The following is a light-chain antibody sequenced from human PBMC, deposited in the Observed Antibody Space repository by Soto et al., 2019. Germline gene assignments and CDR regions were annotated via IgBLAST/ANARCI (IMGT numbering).Light chain of an antibody. V-gene: IGLV2-23*01. CDR3: CSYAGGTTSYVV. J-gene: IGLJ2*01. CDR1: RSDVGSYNL. Sequence: QSALTQPASVSGSPVKSITISCTGTRSDVGSYNLVSWYQQHPGKAPKLIIYEGIKRPSGVSNRFSASKSDNTASLTISGLQAEDESDYYCCSYAGGTTSYVVFGRGTKLTV. CDR2: EGI.